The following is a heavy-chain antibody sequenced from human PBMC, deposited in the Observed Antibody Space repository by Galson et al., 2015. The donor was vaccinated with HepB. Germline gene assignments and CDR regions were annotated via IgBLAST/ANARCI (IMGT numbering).Heavy chain of an antibody. D-gene: IGHD6-19*01. CDR3: AVGIAVGWRYFQH. Sequence: SLRLSCAASGFTFDDYAMHWVRQAPGKGLEWVSGISWNSGSIGYADSVKGRFTISRDNAKNSLYLQMNSLRAEDTALYYCAVGIAVGWRYFQHWGQGTLVTVSS. CDR1: GFTFDDYA. V-gene: IGHV3-9*01. CDR2: ISWNSGSI. J-gene: IGHJ1*01.